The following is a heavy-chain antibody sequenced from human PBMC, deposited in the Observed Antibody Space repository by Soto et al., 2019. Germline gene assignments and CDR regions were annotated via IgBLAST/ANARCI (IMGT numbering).Heavy chain of an antibody. J-gene: IGHJ5*02. D-gene: IGHD6-6*01. Sequence: GGSLRLSCAASGFTFSSYAMHWVRQAPGKGLEWVAVISYDGSNKYYADSVKGRFTISRDNSKNTLYLQMNSLRAEDTAVYYCARTWQLGYNWFDPWGQGTLVTVSS. V-gene: IGHV3-30-3*01. CDR2: ISYDGSNK. CDR3: ARTWQLGYNWFDP. CDR1: GFTFSSYA.